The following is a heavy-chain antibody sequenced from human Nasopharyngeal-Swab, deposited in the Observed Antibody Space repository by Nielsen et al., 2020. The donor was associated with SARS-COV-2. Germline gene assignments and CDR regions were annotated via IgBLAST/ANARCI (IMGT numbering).Heavy chain of an antibody. D-gene: IGHD6-6*01. CDR1: GGSFSGYY. CDR3: AGRPYSSSYWFDP. V-gene: IGHV4-34*01. J-gene: IGHJ5*02. CDR2: INHSGST. Sequence: SGTLSLTCAVYGGSFSGYYWSWIRQPPGKGLEWIGEINHSGSTNYNPSLNSRVTISVDTSKNQFSLKLSSVTAADTAVYYCAGRPYSSSYWFDPWGQGTLVTVSS.